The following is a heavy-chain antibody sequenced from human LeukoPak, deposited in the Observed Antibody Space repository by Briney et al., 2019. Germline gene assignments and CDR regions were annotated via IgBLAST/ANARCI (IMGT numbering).Heavy chain of an antibody. J-gene: IGHJ4*02. CDR3: ARRGSDYYGSGSYYDY. Sequence: GESLKTSCKGSGYSFTSYWIGWVRQMPGKGLEWMGIIYPGDSDTRYSPSFQGQVTISADKSISTAYLQWSSLKASDTAIYYCARRGSDYYGSGSYYDYWGQGTLVTVSS. CDR2: IYPGDSDT. D-gene: IGHD3-10*01. V-gene: IGHV5-51*01. CDR1: GYSFTSYW.